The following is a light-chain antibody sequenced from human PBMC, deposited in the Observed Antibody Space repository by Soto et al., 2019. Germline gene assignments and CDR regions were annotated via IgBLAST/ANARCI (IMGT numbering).Light chain of an antibody. CDR3: QSYDSILTGSV. CDR2: SNT. Sequence: QSVLTQPPSVSGAPGQRVTISCTGSSSNIGAGSDVHWYQQLPGTAPKLLIYSNTNRPSGVPDRFSGSKPGTSASLAIAGLQAGDEADYYCQSYDSILTGSVFGGGTKLTVL. CDR1: SSNIGAGSD. J-gene: IGLJ3*02. V-gene: IGLV1-40*01.